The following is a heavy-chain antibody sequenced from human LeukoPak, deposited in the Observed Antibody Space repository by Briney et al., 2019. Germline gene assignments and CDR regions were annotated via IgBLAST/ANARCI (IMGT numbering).Heavy chain of an antibody. CDR1: GFTFSRFG. V-gene: IGHV3-33*07. J-gene: IGHJ4*02. D-gene: IGHD3-22*01. CDR2: IWYDGSNQ. Sequence: GRSLRLSCEASGFTFSRFGMYWVRQAPGKGLEWVAVIWYDGSNQDYADSVKGRFTISRDNPKSTLYLQVSSLRAEDTAVYYCARDRWYDGSGYIAAFDYWGQGTLVTVS. CDR3: ARDRWYDGSGYIAAFDY.